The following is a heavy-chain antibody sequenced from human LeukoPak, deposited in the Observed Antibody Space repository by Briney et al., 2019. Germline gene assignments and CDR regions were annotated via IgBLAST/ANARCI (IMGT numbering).Heavy chain of an antibody. CDR1: GGSISSYY. J-gene: IGHJ4*02. CDR3: ARDEKAGPSMIY. CDR2: IYTSGST. D-gene: IGHD3-22*01. Sequence: SETLSLTCTVSGGSISSYYLSWIRQPAGKGLEWIGRIYTSGSTNYNPSLKSRVTMSVDTSKNQFSLKLSSVTAADTAVYYCARDEKAGPSMIYGAQETRVTVPS. V-gene: IGHV4-4*07.